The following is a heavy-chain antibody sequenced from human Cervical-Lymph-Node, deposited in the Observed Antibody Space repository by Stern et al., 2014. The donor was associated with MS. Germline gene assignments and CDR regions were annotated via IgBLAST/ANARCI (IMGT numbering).Heavy chain of an antibody. V-gene: IGHV5-51*01. J-gene: IGHJ4*02. Sequence: VQLEESGAEVKKPGESLKISCKDSGYSFTRYWIGWVRQMPGKGLEWMGIIYPGDSDTRYSAFFQGRVTISADKSINTAYLQWGSLEASDSATYYCARGGVSFDTGLVAFDYWGQGTLVTVSS. CDR3: ARGGVSFDTGLVAFDY. CDR1: GYSFTRYW. CDR2: IYPGDSDT. D-gene: IGHD2-15*01.